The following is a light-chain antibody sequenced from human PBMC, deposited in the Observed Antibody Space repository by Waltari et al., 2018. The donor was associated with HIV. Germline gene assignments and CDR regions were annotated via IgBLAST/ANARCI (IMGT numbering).Light chain of an antibody. Sequence: QSALPQPASVSGSPGQSITISCTGISSDIGGYNSVSWYQQHPGKAPKLMIYEVSDRPSGVSFRFSGSKSGNTASLTISGLQAEDEGDYYCASYTSSNVVFGGGTKLTVL. V-gene: IGLV2-14*01. CDR3: ASYTSSNVV. CDR2: EVS. CDR1: SSDIGGYNS. J-gene: IGLJ3*02.